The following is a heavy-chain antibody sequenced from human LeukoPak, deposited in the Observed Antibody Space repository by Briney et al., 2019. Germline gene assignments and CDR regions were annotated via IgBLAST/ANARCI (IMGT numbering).Heavy chain of an antibody. Sequence: SETLSLTCTVPGGSLSRYYWSWIRQPPGKGLEWIGYIYYSGSTNYNPSLKSRVTISLDKSKNQFSLKLSSVTAADTAVYYCATTAAAGTRLAWFDPWGQGTLVTVSS. J-gene: IGHJ5*02. V-gene: IGHV4-59*12. CDR2: IYYSGST. D-gene: IGHD6-13*01. CDR3: ATTAAAGTRLAWFDP. CDR1: GGSLSRYY.